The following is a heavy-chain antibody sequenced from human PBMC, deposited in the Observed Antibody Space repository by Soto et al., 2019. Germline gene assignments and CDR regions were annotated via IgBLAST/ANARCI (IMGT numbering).Heavy chain of an antibody. Sequence: PGESLKISCAASGFTFSGSAMHWVRQASGKGLEWVGRIRSKANSYATAYAASVKGRFTISRDDSKNTAYLQMNSLKTEDTAVYYCTSTNEDIVVVPAADVYNWLDPWGQGTLVTSPQ. CDR3: TSTNEDIVVVPAADVYNWLDP. V-gene: IGHV3-73*01. D-gene: IGHD2-2*01. CDR1: GFTFSGSA. J-gene: IGHJ5*02. CDR2: IRSKANSYAT.